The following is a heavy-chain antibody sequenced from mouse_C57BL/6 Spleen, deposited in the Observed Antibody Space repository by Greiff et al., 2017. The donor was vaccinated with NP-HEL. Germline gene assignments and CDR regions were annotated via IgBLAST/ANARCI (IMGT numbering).Heavy chain of an antibody. V-gene: IGHV1-26*01. D-gene: IGHD2-4*01. Sequence: VQLQQSGPELVKPGASVKISCKASGYTFTDYYMNWVKQSHGKSLEWIGDINPNNGGTSYTQKFTGKATLTVDKSSSTAYMELRSLASEDSAVYYCARGGLRRYYYAMDYWGQGTSVTVSS. J-gene: IGHJ4*01. CDR2: INPNNGGT. CDR1: GYTFTDYY. CDR3: ARGGLRRYYYAMDY.